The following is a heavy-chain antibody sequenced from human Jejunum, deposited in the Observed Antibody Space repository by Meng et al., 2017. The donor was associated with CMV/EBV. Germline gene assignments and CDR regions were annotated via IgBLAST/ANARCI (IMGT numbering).Heavy chain of an antibody. CDR2: ISCYNGDT. Sequence: QVQLQDAGAGGEVKKPGALVMVSCKASGYTFTHHGISWIRQAPGKGLEWLGWISCYNGDTNYAQKVQGRFTMTMDKSASTAYMDLRSLRSDDTAVYYCARDPSNTSGRYAYFDYWGQGTLVTVSS. CDR1: GYTFTHHG. J-gene: IGHJ4*02. V-gene: IGHV1-18*01. CDR3: ARDPSNTSGRYAYFDY. D-gene: IGHD6-19*01.